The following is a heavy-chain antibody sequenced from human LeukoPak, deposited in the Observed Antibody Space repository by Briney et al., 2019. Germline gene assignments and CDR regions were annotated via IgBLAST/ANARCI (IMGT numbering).Heavy chain of an antibody. CDR2: INGRGDNT. V-gene: IGHV3-23*01. D-gene: IGHD2/OR15-2a*01. CDR3: AKDRVSPGFNLFDP. CDR1: GFTFSSYA. Sequence: GGSLRLSCAASGFTFSSYAMNWVRQAPGKGLDWVSAINGRGDNTYYADSVKGRFTISRDNSKSTLFLQMNSLRAEDTAIYYCAKDRVSPGFNLFDPWGQGTLVTVSS. J-gene: IGHJ5*02.